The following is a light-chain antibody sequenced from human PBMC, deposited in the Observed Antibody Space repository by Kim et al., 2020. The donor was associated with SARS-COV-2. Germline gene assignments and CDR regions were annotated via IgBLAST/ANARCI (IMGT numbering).Light chain of an antibody. CDR1: QGISSW. Sequence: DIQMTQSRSSLSASVGDRVTITCRASQGISSWLAWYQHKPGKAPKSLNYAAYSLQRGVPSRFSGSGSGTDFTLTIISLQPEDFATYYCQKYDNYPRTFGQGTKVEIK. V-gene: IGKV1D-16*01. CDR3: QKYDNYPRT. J-gene: IGKJ1*01. CDR2: AAY.